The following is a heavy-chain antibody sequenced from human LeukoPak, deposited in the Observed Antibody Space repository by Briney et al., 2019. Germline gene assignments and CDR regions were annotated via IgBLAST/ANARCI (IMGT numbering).Heavy chain of an antibody. J-gene: IGHJ4*02. D-gene: IGHD2-21*02. CDR1: GFTFSTHG. Sequence: PGGSLRLSCAASGFTFSTHGMHWVRQAPGKGLGWVAQIWFDGSNIYYADSVRGRFTISRDNSKNTLYLQMNSLRAEDTAIYYCTIDGCGGACYLDYWGQGTLVTVSS. CDR2: IWFDGSNI. V-gene: IGHV3-33*03. CDR3: TIDGCGGACYLDY.